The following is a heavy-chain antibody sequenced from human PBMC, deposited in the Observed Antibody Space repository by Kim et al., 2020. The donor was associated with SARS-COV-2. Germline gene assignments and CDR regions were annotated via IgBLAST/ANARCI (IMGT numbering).Heavy chain of an antibody. V-gene: IGHV5-51*01. J-gene: IGHJ5*02. CDR3: ARRAGIGWFDP. Sequence: GESLKISCKASGYSFTGYWIAWVRQMPGKGLEWMGIIYPDDSDTRYSPSFQGQVTFSADNSITTAYLQWNSLKASDTAMYYCARRAGIGWFDPWGQGTLVTVSS. CDR2: IYPDDSDT. D-gene: IGHD3-10*01. CDR1: GYSFTGYW.